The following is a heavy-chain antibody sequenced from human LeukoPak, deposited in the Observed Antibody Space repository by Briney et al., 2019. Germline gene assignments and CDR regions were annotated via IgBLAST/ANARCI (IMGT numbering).Heavy chain of an antibody. J-gene: IGHJ3*02. V-gene: IGHV3-23*01. CDR2: ITGSGGST. CDR3: AKDRPGAILWFDT. D-gene: IGHD3-10*01. CDR1: GFTFSSYG. Sequence: GGFLRLSCEASGFTFSSYGMSWVRQAPGKGLEWVSGITGSGGSTYYADSVKGRFTISRDNSKNTLYLQMNSLRAEDTAVYYCAKDRPGAILWFDTWGQGTMVTVSS.